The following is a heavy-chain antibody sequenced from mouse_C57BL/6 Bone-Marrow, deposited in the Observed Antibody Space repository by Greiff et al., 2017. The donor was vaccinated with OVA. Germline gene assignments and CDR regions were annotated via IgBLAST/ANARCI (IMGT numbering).Heavy chain of an antibody. V-gene: IGHV1-54*01. CDR2: INPGSGGT. D-gene: IGHD1-1*01. Sequence: VQLQQSGAELVRPGTSVQVSCKASGYAFTNYLIEWVKQRPGQGLEWIGVINPGSGGTNYNEKFKGKATLTADKSSSTAYMQLSSLTSEDSAVYFCARIYDYAMDYWGQGTSVTVSS. J-gene: IGHJ4*01. CDR1: GYAFTNYL. CDR3: ARIYDYAMDY.